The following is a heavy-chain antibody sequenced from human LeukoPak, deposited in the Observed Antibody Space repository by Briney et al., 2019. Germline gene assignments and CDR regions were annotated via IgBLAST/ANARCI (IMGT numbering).Heavy chain of an antibody. CDR1: GYTFTSYG. D-gene: IGHD1-26*01. V-gene: IGHV1-18*01. J-gene: IGHJ6*03. CDR3: ASGSGSYYYYYYYMDV. CDR2: ISAYNGNT. Sequence: ASVTVSCKASGYTFTSYGISWVRQAPGQGGEWMGWISAYNGNTNYAQKLQGRVTMTTDRSTRTAYMELSRQRAGDKAVYYCASGSGSYYYYYYYMDVWGKGTTVTVSS.